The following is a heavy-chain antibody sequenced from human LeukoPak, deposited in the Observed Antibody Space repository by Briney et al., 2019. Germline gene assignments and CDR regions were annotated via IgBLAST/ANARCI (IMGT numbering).Heavy chain of an antibody. V-gene: IGHV3-30*04. CDR2: ISYDGSNK. D-gene: IGHD2-2*01. CDR1: GFTFSSYA. Sequence: PGGSLRLSCAASGFTFSSYAMHWVRQAPGKGLEWVAVISYDGSNKYYADSVKGRFTISRDNSKNTLYLQMSSLRAEDTAVYYCARDLEWDIVVVPAAVDFDYWGQGTLVTVSS. J-gene: IGHJ4*02. CDR3: ARDLEWDIVVVPAAVDFDY.